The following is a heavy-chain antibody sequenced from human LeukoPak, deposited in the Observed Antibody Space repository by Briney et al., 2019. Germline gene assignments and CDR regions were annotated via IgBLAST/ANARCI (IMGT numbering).Heavy chain of an antibody. Sequence: GGSLRLSCAASGFTFRNYVIHWVRQAPGKGLEWVAVTSSDLNVKLYADSVKGRFTLSRDNSRSTLYLQMNSLRPEDTAIYYCARKGYYGSGSPPSLYFDYWGQGTLVTVSS. CDR1: GFTFRNYV. V-gene: IGHV3-30-3*01. CDR3: ARKGYYGSGSPPSLYFDY. D-gene: IGHD3-10*01. CDR2: TSSDLNVK. J-gene: IGHJ4*02.